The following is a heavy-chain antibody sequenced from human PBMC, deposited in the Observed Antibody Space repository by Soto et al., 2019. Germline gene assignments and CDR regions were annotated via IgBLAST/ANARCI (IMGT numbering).Heavy chain of an antibody. D-gene: IGHD3-16*02. CDR1: GGTFSSYT. CDR3: ARSIMITFGGVIVDATGFDY. J-gene: IGHJ4*02. Sequence: QVQLVQSGAEVKKPGSSVKVSCKASGGTFSSYTISWVRQAPGQGLEWMGRIIPILGIANYAQKFQGRVTITADKSTGTAYMGLSSLRSEGTAVYYCARSIMITFGGVIVDATGFDYWGQGTLVTVSS. CDR2: IIPILGIA. V-gene: IGHV1-69*02.